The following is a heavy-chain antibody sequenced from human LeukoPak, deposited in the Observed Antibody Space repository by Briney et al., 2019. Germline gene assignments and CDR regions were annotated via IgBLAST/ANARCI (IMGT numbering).Heavy chain of an antibody. CDR1: GFTFSSYW. CDR3: ARGERGYDILTGYSHYYYYGMDV. Sequence: GGSLRLSCAASGFTFSSYWMSWVRQAPGKGLEWVANIKQDGSEKYYVDSVKGRFTISRDNAKNSLYLQMNSLRAEDTAVYYCARGERGYDILTGYSHYYYYGMDVWGQGTTVTVSS. D-gene: IGHD3-9*01. CDR2: IKQDGSEK. J-gene: IGHJ6*02. V-gene: IGHV3-7*01.